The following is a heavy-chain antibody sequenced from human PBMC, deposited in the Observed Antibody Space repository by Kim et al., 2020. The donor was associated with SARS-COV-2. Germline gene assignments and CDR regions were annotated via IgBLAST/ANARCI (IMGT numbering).Heavy chain of an antibody. V-gene: IGHV3-7*03. J-gene: IGHJ4*02. CDR3: AREALESCSSTSCLYYFNY. D-gene: IGHD2-2*01. CDR1: GFTFSSYW. Sequence: GGSLRLSCAASGFTFSSYWMSWVRQAPGKGLEWVANIKKDGSEKYYVDSVKGRFTISRDNAKNSLYLQMNSLRAEDTAVYYCAREALESCSSTSCLYYFNYWGQGTLVTVSS. CDR2: IKKDGSEK.